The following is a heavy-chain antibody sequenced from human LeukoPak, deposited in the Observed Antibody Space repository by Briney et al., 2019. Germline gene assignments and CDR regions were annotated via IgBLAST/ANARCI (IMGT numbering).Heavy chain of an antibody. CDR2: INHSGSI. Sequence: SETLSLTCDVYGGSLSGYYWSWIRQPPGKGLEWIGEINHSGSIFYNPSLKSRVTISVDTSKNQFYLKLSSVTAADTAVYYCARDTPEYVGWLSPFDYWGQGTLVTVSS. J-gene: IGHJ4*02. CDR1: GGSLSGYY. D-gene: IGHD3-9*01. V-gene: IGHV4-34*01. CDR3: ARDTPEYVGWLSPFDY.